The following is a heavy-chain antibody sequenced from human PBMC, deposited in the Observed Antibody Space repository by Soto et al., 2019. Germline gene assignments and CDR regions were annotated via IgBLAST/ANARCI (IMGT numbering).Heavy chain of an antibody. CDR3: ARSVAVPGAHIDY. Sequence: PXETLSLTCRVSGASISGSYWSWIRQSPGKGLEWLGYVYYTGSTNYSPSLRSRVSISVDTSKNEFSLRMSSVTAADTAVYFCARSVAVPGAHIDYWGQGTKVTVS. CDR1: GASISGSY. V-gene: IGHV4-59*01. D-gene: IGHD6-19*01. CDR2: VYYTGST. J-gene: IGHJ4*02.